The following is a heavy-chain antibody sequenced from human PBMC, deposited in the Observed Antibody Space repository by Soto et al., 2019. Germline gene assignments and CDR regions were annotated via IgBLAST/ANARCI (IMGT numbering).Heavy chain of an antibody. CDR2: INHSGST. CDR1: GGSLSCYY. V-gene: IGHV4-34*01. CDR3: ARFSTEMATIHDAFDI. Sequence: SETLSLTCAVYGGSLSCYYWSWIRQPPGKGLEWIGAINHSGSTNYNPSLKSRVTISVDTSKNQFSLQLSSVTAADTAVYYCARFSTEMATIHDAFDIWGQGTMVTVSS. J-gene: IGHJ3*02. D-gene: IGHD5-12*01.